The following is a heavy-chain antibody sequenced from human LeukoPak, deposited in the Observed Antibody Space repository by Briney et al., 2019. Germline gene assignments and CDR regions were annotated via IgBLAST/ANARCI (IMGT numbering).Heavy chain of an antibody. CDR3: TREDHSNYNY. Sequence: GGSLRLSCAASGFPFSSYWMAWVRQAPGKGLEWVASIKQDGGETFYVDSVKGRFTISRDNAKNSLYLQMNSLRAEDTAVYYCTREDHSNYNYWGQGILVTVSS. CDR1: GFPFSSYW. V-gene: IGHV3-7*01. J-gene: IGHJ4*02. CDR2: IKQDGGET. D-gene: IGHD4-11*01.